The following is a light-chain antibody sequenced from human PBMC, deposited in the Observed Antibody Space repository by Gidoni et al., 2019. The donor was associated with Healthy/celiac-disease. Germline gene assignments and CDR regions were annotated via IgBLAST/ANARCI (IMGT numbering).Light chain of an antibody. CDR1: QGISSY. V-gene: IGKV1-9*01. CDR2: AAS. J-gene: IGKJ5*01. Sequence: DMQLTQSPSFLSASVGDRVTITCRASQGISSYLAWYQQKPGKAPKLLIYAASTLQSGVPSRFSGSGSGTEFTLTISSLQPEDFAAYYCQQLISYPLAFGQGTRLEIK. CDR3: QQLISYPLA.